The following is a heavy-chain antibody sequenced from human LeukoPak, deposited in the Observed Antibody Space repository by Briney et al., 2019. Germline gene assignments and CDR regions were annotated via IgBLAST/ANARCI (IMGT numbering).Heavy chain of an antibody. Sequence: GGSLRLSCAASGFTFRSHAMQWVRQAPGQGLEWVASIGYDGSDTCYADSVKGRYTISRDNPKNTLYLQMNSLRGEDTALYYCAKERRGFYMDVWGKGTTVTVSS. CDR1: GFTFRSHA. V-gene: IGHV3-30*02. J-gene: IGHJ6*04. CDR3: AKERRGFYMDV. CDR2: IGYDGSDT. D-gene: IGHD2/OR15-2a*01.